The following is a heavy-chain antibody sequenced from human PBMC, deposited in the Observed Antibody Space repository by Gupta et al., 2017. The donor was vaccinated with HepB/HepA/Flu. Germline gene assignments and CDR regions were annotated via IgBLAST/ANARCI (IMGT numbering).Heavy chain of an antibody. J-gene: IGHJ4*02. Sequence: EVQLVESGGGLVQPGGSLRLSCAASGLTFSQSWMNWVRQAPGKGLEWWANINPDGNEKRYVDSVRGRFTTSRDNADNSVYLQMNSLRAEDTAVYYCASFDARVNYWGQGTLVTVSS. D-gene: IGHD3-9*01. CDR3: ASFDARVNY. V-gene: IGHV3-7*01. CDR1: GLTFSQSW. CDR2: INPDGNEK.